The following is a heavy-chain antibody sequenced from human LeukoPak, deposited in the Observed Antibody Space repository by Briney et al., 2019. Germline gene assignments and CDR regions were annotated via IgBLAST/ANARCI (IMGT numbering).Heavy chain of an antibody. J-gene: IGHJ4*02. Sequence: ASVKVSCKASGYTFTGYYMHWVRQAPGQGLEWMGWINPNSGNTGYAQKFQGRVTMTRNTSISTAYMELSSLRSEDTAVYYCARVGIAEFDYWGQGTLVTVSS. CDR1: GYTFTGYY. CDR2: INPNSGNT. CDR3: ARVGIAEFDY. D-gene: IGHD6-13*01. V-gene: IGHV1-8*02.